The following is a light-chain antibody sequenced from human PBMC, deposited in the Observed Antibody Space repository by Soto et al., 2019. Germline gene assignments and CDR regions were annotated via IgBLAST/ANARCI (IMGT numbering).Light chain of an antibody. V-gene: IGKV1-5*03. Sequence: DIQMTQSPSTLSASVGDRVTITCRASQSISGWLAWYQQNPGKAPKLLIYKASTLESGVPSRFSGSGSGTEFTLPISSLQPDDFATDYCQQYNNYGSWTFGQGTKVEIK. J-gene: IGKJ1*01. CDR1: QSISGW. CDR2: KAS. CDR3: QQYNNYGSWT.